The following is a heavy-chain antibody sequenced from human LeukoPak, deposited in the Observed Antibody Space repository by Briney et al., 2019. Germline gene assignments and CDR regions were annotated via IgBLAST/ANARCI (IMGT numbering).Heavy chain of an antibody. V-gene: IGHV5-51*01. CDR2: INHADGYT. J-gene: IGHJ4*02. CDR3: ARPHDTGVGASGSGWSYFDF. CDR1: GYMFTNYW. Sequence: GESLKISCKGSGYMFTNYWIAWLRQMPGKGLEWMGIINHADGYTRYSPSFQGQVTISTDPSIFTAYLQWSSLTASDTAIYYCARPHDTGVGASGSGWSYFDFWGQGALITVSS. D-gene: IGHD6-19*01.